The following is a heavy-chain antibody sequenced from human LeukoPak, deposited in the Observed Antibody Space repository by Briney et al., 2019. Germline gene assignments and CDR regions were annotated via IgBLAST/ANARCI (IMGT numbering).Heavy chain of an antibody. CDR3: AREDDPNSSSWWD. V-gene: IGHV3-21*01. Sequence: KPGGSLRLSCAASGFTISSYSMNWVRQAPGKGLEWVSSISSSSSYIYYADSVKGRFTISRDNAKNSLYLQMNSLRAEDTAVYYCAREDDPNSSSWWDWGQGTLVTVSS. CDR2: ISSSSSYI. CDR1: GFTISSYS. J-gene: IGHJ4*02. D-gene: IGHD6-13*01.